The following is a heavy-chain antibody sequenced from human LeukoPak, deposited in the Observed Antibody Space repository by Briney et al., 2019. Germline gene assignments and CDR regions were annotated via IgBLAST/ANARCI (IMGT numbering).Heavy chain of an antibody. CDR1: GYTFTSYG. CDR3: ARGRLNHYYDSSGYFDY. Sequence: ASVKVSCKASGYTFTSYGISWVRQAPGQGLEWMGWISAYNGNTNYAQKLQGRVTMTTDTSTSTAYMELRSLRSEDTAVYYCARGRLNHYYDSSGYFDYWGQGTLVTVSS. V-gene: IGHV1-18*01. D-gene: IGHD3-22*01. CDR2: ISAYNGNT. J-gene: IGHJ4*02.